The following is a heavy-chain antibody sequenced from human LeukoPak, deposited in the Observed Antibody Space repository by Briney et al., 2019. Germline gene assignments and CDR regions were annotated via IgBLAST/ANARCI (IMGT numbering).Heavy chain of an antibody. CDR1: GYTFTGYY. V-gene: IGHV1-2*02. Sequence: GASVKLSRKSSGYTFTGYYMHWVRQTPGQGLEWMGWIHPRSGETNYAYKFRGRVTMTRDTSISTTYMDLGSLGSDDTAVYYCARDREYGTGSYSRGCFDYWGQGILVTVSS. CDR3: ARDREYGTGSYSRGCFDY. J-gene: IGHJ4*02. D-gene: IGHD3-10*01. CDR2: IHPRSGET.